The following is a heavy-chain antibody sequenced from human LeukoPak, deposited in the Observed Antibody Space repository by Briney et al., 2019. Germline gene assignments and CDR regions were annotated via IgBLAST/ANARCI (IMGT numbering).Heavy chain of an antibody. CDR3: ARHDSSGYYEY. V-gene: IGHV5-51*01. Sequence: GESLKISCKGSGYSFSTYWIGWVRQMPGKGLECLGVIYPGDSDTRYSPSFQGQVTISADKSISTAYLQWSSLRASDTAMYYCARHDSSGYYEYWGQGTLVTVSS. CDR2: IYPGDSDT. CDR1: GYSFSTYW. D-gene: IGHD3-22*01. J-gene: IGHJ4*02.